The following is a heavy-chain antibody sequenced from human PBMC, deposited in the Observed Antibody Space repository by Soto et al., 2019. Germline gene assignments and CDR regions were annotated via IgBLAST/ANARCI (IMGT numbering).Heavy chain of an antibody. CDR3: ARKLLPEAGPNWFDP. J-gene: IGHJ5*02. Sequence: PSETLSLTCTVSGGCISSYYWSWIRQPPGEGLEWIVCIYYSGSTNYNPSLKSRVTMSVDTSKNQLSLKLSSVTAADTAVYYCARKLLPEAGPNWFDPCGQGTLVTVSS. D-gene: IGHD6-13*01. CDR2: IYYSGST. V-gene: IGHV4-59*12. CDR1: GGCISSYY.